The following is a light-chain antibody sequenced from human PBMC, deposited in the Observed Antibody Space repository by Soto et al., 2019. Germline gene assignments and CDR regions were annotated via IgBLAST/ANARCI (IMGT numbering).Light chain of an antibody. J-gene: IGLJ1*01. CDR2: EVS. Sequence: LTQPASVSGSPGQSMTISCTGTSSDVGGYNYVSWYQHHPGKAPKFLIYEVSNRPSGVSNRFSGSKSGNTASLTISGLQAEDEADYYCSSYTSSGTLYVFGTGTKVTVL. V-gene: IGLV2-14*01. CDR3: SSYTSSGTLYV. CDR1: SSDVGGYNY.